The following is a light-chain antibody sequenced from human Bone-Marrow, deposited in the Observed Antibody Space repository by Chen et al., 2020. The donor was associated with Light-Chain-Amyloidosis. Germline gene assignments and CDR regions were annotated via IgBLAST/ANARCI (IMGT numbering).Light chain of an antibody. V-gene: IGLV3-1*01. CDR2: QDN. CDR3: QAWDTSSAP. Sequence: SYELTHPPSLYVSPGQTARITCSGEKLGDRYACWYQQKPGQSPVLVIQQDNKRPSGIPERFSGSTSGNIATLTISGTQTEDEAVYYCQAWDTSSAPFGGGTKLTV. CDR1: KLGDRY. J-gene: IGLJ2*01.